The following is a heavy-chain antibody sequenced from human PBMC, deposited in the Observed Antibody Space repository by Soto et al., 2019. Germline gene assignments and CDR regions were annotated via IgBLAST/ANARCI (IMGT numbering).Heavy chain of an antibody. CDR1: GGSISGFY. CDR3: ARVGGLAARNFDY. CDR2: NYYSGST. Sequence: PSETLSLTCTVSGGSISGFYWSWIRQPPGKGLEWIGYNYYSGSTNYNPSLKSRVTISVDTSKNQFSLNLRSMRPADTAVYYCARVGGLAARNFDYWGQGTLVTVSS. D-gene: IGHD6-6*01. V-gene: IGHV4-59*01. J-gene: IGHJ4*02.